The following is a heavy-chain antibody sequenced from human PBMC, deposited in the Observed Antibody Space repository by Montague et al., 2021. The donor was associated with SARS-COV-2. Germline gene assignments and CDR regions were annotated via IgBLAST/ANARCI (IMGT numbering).Heavy chain of an antibody. CDR1: GGSISSYY. D-gene: IGHD1-26*01. Sequence: SETRSLTCTVSGGSISSYYWSWIRQPPGKGLEWIGYIYYSGSTNYNPSLKSRVTISLDTSKNQFSLKLNSVTAADTAVYYCARGSYSPDAFDIWGQGTMVTVSS. J-gene: IGHJ3*02. CDR3: ARGSYSPDAFDI. CDR2: IYYSGST. V-gene: IGHV4-59*01.